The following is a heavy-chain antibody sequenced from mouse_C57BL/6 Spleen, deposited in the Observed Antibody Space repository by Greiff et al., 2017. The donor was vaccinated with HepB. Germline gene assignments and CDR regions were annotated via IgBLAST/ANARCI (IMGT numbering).Heavy chain of an antibody. J-gene: IGHJ2*01. CDR3: ARTEETYYFDY. CDR2: IYPGDGDT. CDR1: GYAFSSSW. Sequence: VHLVESGPELVKPGASVKISCKASGYAFSSSWMNWVKQRPGKGLEWIGRIYPGDGDTNYNGKFKGKATLTADKSSSTAYMQLSSLTSEDSAVYFCARTEETYYFDYWGQGTTLTVSS. V-gene: IGHV1-82*01.